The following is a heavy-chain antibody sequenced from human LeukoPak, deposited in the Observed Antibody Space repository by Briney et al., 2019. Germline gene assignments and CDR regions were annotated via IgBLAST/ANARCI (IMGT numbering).Heavy chain of an antibody. CDR1: GGSISGYY. V-gene: IGHV4-59*01. Sequence: PSETLSLTCTVSGGSISGYYWSWIRQPPGKGLECIAYIYYSGTSNYNPSLKSRATISLDTSKNQFSLRMSSVTAADTAVYYCARSYSNTGYYYYGMDVWGQGTPVTVSS. CDR2: IYYSGTS. CDR3: ARSYSNTGYYYYGMDV. D-gene: IGHD3-9*01. J-gene: IGHJ6*02.